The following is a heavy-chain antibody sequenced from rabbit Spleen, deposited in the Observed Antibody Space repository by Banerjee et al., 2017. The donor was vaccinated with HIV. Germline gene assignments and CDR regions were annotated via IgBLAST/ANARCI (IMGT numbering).Heavy chain of an antibody. D-gene: IGHD2-1*01. CDR2: IYAHSSGST. V-gene: IGHV1S45*01. J-gene: IGHJ4*01. CDR1: GFSFSSSYW. CDR3: AGRGSGDGGDGVVMGMNL. Sequence: QQQLEESGGGLVKPEGSLTLTCTASGFSFSSSYWICWVRQAPGKGLEWIACIYAHSSGSTAYASWAKGRFTIAKTSSTTVTLQMTSLTVADTATYFCAGRGSGDGGDGVVMGMNLWGPGTLVTV.